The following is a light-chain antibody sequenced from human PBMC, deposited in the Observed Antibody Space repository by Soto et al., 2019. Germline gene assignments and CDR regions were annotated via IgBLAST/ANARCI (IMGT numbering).Light chain of an antibody. CDR3: CSYAGSRTFYV. V-gene: IGLV2-23*01. CDR1: SSAVGIYNL. Sequence: QSVLTQPASVSGSPGQSITISCTGTSSAVGIYNLVSWYQQHPGKAPKVMIYEGSKRPSGVSNRFSGSKSGNTASLTISGLQAEDEADYYCCSYAGSRTFYVFGTGTKLTVL. CDR2: EGS. J-gene: IGLJ1*01.